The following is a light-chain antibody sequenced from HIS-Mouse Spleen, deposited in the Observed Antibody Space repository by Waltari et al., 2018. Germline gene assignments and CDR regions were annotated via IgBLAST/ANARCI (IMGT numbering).Light chain of an antibody. CDR1: SSDVGGYNY. J-gene: IGLJ1*01. Sequence: QSALTQPASVSGSPGQSITISCTGTSSDVGGYNYVSWYQQHPGKAPELMIYDVSNRPSGVSIRFSGSTSGNTSSLTISGLQAEDEADYSCSSYTSSSTYVFGTGTKVTVL. CDR2: DVS. V-gene: IGLV2-14*03. CDR3: SSYTSSSTYV.